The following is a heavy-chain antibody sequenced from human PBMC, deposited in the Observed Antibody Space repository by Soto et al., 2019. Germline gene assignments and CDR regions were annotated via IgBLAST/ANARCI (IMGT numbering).Heavy chain of an antibody. CDR3: VSRGLTGGLDY. D-gene: IGHD1-26*01. CDR1: GFTFSSYA. Sequence: GGSLRLSCSASGFTFSSYAMHWVRQAPGKGLEYVSAISSNGGSTYYADSVKGRFTISRDNSKNTLYLQMSSLRAEDPAVYYCVSRGLTGGLDYWGQGTLVTVSS. V-gene: IGHV3-64D*09. J-gene: IGHJ4*02. CDR2: ISSNGGST.